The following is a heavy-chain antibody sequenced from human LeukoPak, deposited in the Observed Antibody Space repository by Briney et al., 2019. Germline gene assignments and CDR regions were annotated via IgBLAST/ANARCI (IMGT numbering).Heavy chain of an antibody. J-gene: IGHJ4*02. V-gene: IGHV3-74*01. CDR1: GFTFSRDW. CDR2: INSDGSIT. CDR3: ARDYYYDSSGYYDGDY. D-gene: IGHD3-22*01. Sequence: GGSLRLSCAASGFTFSRDWMHWVRQAPGKGLVWVSRINSDGSITSYADSVKGRFTISRDNSKNTLYLQMNSLRAEDTAVYYCARDYYYDSSGYYDGDYWGQGTLVTVSS.